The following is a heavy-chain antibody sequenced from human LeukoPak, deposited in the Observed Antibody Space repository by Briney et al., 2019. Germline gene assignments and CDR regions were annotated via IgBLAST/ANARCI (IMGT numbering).Heavy chain of an antibody. Sequence: GGSLRLSCAASGFTFSNYAMSWVRQAPGKGLEWVSAISGSGGSTYYADSVKGRFTISRDNSKNTLYLQMNSLRAEDTAVYYCAKAPWQQHPAPIFDYWGQGTLVTVSS. V-gene: IGHV3-23*01. CDR1: GFTFSNYA. CDR2: ISGSGGST. D-gene: IGHD1/OR15-1a*01. J-gene: IGHJ4*02. CDR3: AKAPWQQHPAPIFDY.